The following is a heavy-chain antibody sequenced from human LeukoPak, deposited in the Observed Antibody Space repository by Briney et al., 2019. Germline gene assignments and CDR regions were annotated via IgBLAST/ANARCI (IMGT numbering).Heavy chain of an antibody. J-gene: IGHJ4*02. V-gene: IGHV3-23*01. CDR3: AKDRPTYGSGSPIVF. Sequence: GGSLRLSCAASGFMFSSFAMNWVRPAPGKGLEWLSAVNGGGGSTYCADSVKGRFTISRDNSRNTLYLQLNSLRAEDTALYFCAKDRPTYGSGSPIVFWGQGTLVTVSS. CDR2: VNGGGGST. D-gene: IGHD3-10*01. CDR1: GFMFSSFA.